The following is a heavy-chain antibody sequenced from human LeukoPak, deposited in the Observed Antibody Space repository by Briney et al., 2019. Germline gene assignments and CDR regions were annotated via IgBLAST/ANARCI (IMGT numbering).Heavy chain of an antibody. CDR3: AREGSRNKRDDAFDI. D-gene: IGHD1-26*01. J-gene: IGHJ3*02. CDR2: ISYDGSNK. Sequence: GGPLSLFCALCGLPFSRCAIHGVRQAPGRGVEGVAGISYDGSNKFYAHSVKGRFPIYRDNSNNTLYLQMHSLRAEDKAVYYCAREGSRNKRDDAFDIWGQGTMVSVSS. CDR1: GLPFSRCA. V-gene: IGHV3-30-3*01.